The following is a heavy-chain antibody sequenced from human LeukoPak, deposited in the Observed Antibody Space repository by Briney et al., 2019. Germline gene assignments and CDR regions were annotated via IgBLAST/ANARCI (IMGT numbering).Heavy chain of an antibody. V-gene: IGHV1-2*02. Sequence: ASVKVSCKASGYTFTGYYMHWVRQAPGQGLEWMGWINPNSGGTNYAQKFQGRVTMTRDTSISTAYMELSSLRSEDTAVYYCARVLGVVPAAERNDAFDIWGQGTMVTVSS. CDR3: ARVLGVVPAAERNDAFDI. J-gene: IGHJ3*02. CDR2: INPNSGGT. D-gene: IGHD2-2*01. CDR1: GYTFTGYY.